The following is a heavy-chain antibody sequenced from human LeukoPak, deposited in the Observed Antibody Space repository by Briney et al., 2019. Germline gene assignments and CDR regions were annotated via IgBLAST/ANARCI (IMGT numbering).Heavy chain of an antibody. J-gene: IGHJ4*02. CDR3: TTSSHYGDYYFDY. D-gene: IGHD4-17*01. CDR1: GFTFSSYE. CDR2: IKSKTDGGTT. Sequence: GGSLRLSCAASGFTFSSYEMSWVRQAPGKGLEWVGRIKSKTDGGTTDYAAPVKGRFTISRDDSKNTLYLQMNSLKTEDTAVYYCTTSSHYGDYYFDYWGQGTLVTVSS. V-gene: IGHV3-15*01.